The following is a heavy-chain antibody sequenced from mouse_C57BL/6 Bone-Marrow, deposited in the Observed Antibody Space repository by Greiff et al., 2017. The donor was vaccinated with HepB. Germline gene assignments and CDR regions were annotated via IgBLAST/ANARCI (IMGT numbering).Heavy chain of an antibody. J-gene: IGHJ3*01. D-gene: IGHD1-1*01. CDR2: IRNKANNHAT. CDR3: TGGSYYGSSAWFAY. Sequence: EVKVVESGGGLVQPGGSMKLSCAASGFTFSDAWMDWVRQSPEKGLEWVAEIRNKANNHATYYAESVKGRFTISRDDSKSSVYLQMNSLRAEDTGIYYCTGGSYYGSSAWFAYWGQGTLVTVSA. V-gene: IGHV6-6*01. CDR1: GFTFSDAW.